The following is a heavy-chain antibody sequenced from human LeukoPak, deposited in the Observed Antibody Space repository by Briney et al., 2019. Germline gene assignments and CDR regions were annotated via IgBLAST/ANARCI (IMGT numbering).Heavy chain of an antibody. Sequence: GGSLRLSCAASGFTFNSYWMSWVRQPPGKGLEWVANIKQDGSEEYYVDSVKGRFTISRDNAKNSLYLQMNSLRADDTAVYHCARQETSSYNGAFDIWGQGTMVTVSS. CDR2: IKQDGSEE. V-gene: IGHV3-7*01. CDR1: GFTFNSYW. D-gene: IGHD1-26*01. J-gene: IGHJ3*02. CDR3: ARQETSSYNGAFDI.